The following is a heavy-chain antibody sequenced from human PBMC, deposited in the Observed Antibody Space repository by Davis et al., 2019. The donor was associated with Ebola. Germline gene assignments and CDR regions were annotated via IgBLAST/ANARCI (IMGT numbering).Heavy chain of an antibody. CDR3: ARDQEKWELLLPGY. Sequence: ETLSLTCTVSGGSISSYYWSWIRQPPGKGLEWVSAISGSGGSTYYANSVKGRFTISRDNSKNTLYLQMGSLRAEDMAVYYCARDQEKWELLLPGYWGQGTLVTVSS. CDR1: GGSISSYY. J-gene: IGHJ4*02. CDR2: ISGSGGST. D-gene: IGHD1-26*01. V-gene: IGHV3-64*01.